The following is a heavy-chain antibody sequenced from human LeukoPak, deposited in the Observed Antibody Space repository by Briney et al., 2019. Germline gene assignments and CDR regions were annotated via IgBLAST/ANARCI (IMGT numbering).Heavy chain of an antibody. V-gene: IGHV1-69*06. CDR3: ARNPHLYCSSTSCYFNDY. D-gene: IGHD2-2*01. Sequence: GASVTVSCKASGGTFSSYAISWVRQAPGQGLEWMGGIIPIFGTANYAQKFQGRVTITADKSTSTAYMELSSLRSEDTAVYYCARNPHLYCSSTSCYFNDYWGQGTLVTVSS. J-gene: IGHJ4*02. CDR2: IIPIFGTA. CDR1: GGTFSSYA.